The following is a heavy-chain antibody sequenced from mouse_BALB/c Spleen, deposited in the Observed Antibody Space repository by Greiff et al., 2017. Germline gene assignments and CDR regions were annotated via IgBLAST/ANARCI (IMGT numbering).Heavy chain of an antibody. J-gene: IGHJ2*01. CDR1: GYTFSSYW. CDR2: ILPGSGST. D-gene: IGHD2-3*01. CDR3: ARVIYDGYYSY. Sequence: QVQLQQSGAELMKPGASVKISCKATGYTFSSYWIEWVKQRPGHGLEWIGEILPGSGSTNYNEKFKGKATFTADTSSNTAYMQLSSLTSEDSAVYYCARVIYDGYYSYWGQGTTLTVSS. V-gene: IGHV1-9*01.